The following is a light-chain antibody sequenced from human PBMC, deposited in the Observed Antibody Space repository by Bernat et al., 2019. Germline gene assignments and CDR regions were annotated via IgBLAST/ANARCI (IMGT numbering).Light chain of an antibody. CDR2: VAS. CDR1: QSVTSNY. J-gene: IGKJ2*01. Sequence: EIVLTQSPDTLSLSPGERATLSCRASQSVTSNYLAWYQHKPGQAPRLLIFVASSRATGIPDRFSGSGSGTDFTLTISRLEPEDFAVYYCQKFGTSPYTFGQGTQLEIK. CDR3: QKFGTSPYT. V-gene: IGKV3-20*01.